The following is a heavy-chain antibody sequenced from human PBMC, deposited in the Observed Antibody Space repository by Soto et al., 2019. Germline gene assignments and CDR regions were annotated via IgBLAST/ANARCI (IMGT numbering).Heavy chain of an antibody. CDR1: GGSVSSGSYY. CDR2: IYYSGST. J-gene: IGHJ4*02. V-gene: IGHV4-61*01. CDR3: ARGASITMVRGVMDY. Sequence: PSETLSLTCSVSGGSVSSGSYYWSWIRQPPGKGLEWIGYIYYSGSTNYNPSLKSRVTISVDTSKNQFSLKLSSVTAADTAVYYCARGASITMVRGVMDYWGQGTLVTVSS. D-gene: IGHD3-10*01.